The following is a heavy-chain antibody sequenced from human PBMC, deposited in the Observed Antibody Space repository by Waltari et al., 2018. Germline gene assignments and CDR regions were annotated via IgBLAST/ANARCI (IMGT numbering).Heavy chain of an antibody. CDR3: VRDHWGPDY. V-gene: IGHV3-7*01. J-gene: IGHJ4*02. CDR1: GCTFNDYW. CDR2: IHKDGSEK. D-gene: IGHD7-27*01. Sequence: EVHLVESGGGLVEPGGSLSLSCAAAGCTFNDYWMSWVRQAPGKGPEWVANIHKDGSEKNYVDYVKGRFTISRDNAKDSVYLQMNSLRADDTAMYYCVRDHWGPDYWGQGTLVTVSS.